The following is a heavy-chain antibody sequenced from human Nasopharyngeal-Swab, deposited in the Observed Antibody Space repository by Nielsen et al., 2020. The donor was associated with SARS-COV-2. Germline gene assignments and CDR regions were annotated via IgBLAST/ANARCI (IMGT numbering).Heavy chain of an antibody. J-gene: IGHJ4*02. V-gene: IGHV3-74*01. CDR2: LNGDATTV. CDR3: ARAGEYRFDY. CDR1: GFTFSSSW. D-gene: IGHD7-27*01. Sequence: GESLKISCAGSGFTFSSSWLHWVSQAPGEGLVWVARLNGDATTVDYADSVKGRFTISRDNAKNTLYLQMNGLRDEDTAIYYYARAGEYRFDYWSQGTLVTVSS.